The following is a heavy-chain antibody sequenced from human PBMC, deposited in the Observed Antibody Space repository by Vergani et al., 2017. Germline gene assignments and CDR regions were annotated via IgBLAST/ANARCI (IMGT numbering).Heavy chain of an antibody. V-gene: IGHV1-69*18. Sequence: QVQLVQSGAEVKKPGSSVKVSCKASGGTFSSYAISWVRQAPGQGLEWMGRIIPIFGTANYAQKFQGRVTITADESTSTAYMELSSLRSEDTAVYYCARDSGKQWLEQGYYFDYWGQGTLVTVSS. CDR2: IIPIFGTA. J-gene: IGHJ4*02. CDR1: GGTFSSYA. D-gene: IGHD6-19*01. CDR3: ARDSGKQWLEQGYYFDY.